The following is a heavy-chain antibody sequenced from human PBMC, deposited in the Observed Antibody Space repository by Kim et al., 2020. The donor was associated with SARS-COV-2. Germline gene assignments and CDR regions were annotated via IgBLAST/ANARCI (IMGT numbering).Heavy chain of an antibody. CDR2: IIPIFGTA. Sequence: SVKVSCKASGGTFSSYAISWVRQAPGQGLEWMGGIIPIFGTANYAQKFQGRVTITADESTSTAYMELSSLRSEDTAVYYCARDGRVGYCSSTSCYDVWGYNWFDPWSQGTLVTVSS. V-gene: IGHV1-69*13. D-gene: IGHD2-2*01. J-gene: IGHJ5*02. CDR1: GGTFSSYA. CDR3: ARDGRVGYCSSTSCYDVWGYNWFDP.